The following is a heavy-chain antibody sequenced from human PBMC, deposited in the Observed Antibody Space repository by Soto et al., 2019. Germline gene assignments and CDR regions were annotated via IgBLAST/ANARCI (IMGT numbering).Heavy chain of an antibody. CDR2: IIPIFGTA. J-gene: IGHJ6*02. CDR1: GGTFSSYA. CDR3: ARVWDGSGSPIGYYGMDV. V-gene: IGHV1-69*13. D-gene: IGHD3-10*01. Sequence: SVKVSCKASGGTFSSYAISWVRQAPGQGLEWMGGIIPIFGTANYAQKFQGRVTITADESTSTAYMELSSLRSEDTAVYYCARVWDGSGSPIGYYGMDVWGQGTTVTVSS.